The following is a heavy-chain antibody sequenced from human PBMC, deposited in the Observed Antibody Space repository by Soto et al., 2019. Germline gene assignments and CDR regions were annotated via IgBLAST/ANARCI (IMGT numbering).Heavy chain of an antibody. J-gene: IGHJ3*02. CDR3: ARGGGVGVAGSAAFDM. Sequence: QLHLVQSGAVVKKPGASVTVSCSASGYPVTAYYMHWVRQAPGRGLEWMGGINPATGAAKYTQTSQGRVTMTRDTSPSTVFMELSGLTSEDTAVFYCARGGGVGVAGSAAFDMWGQGTLVTVSS. CDR1: GYPVTAYY. CDR2: INPATGAA. D-gene: IGHD3-3*01. V-gene: IGHV1-2*02.